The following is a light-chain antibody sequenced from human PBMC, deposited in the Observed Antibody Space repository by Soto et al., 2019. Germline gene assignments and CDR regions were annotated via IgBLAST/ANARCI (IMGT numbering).Light chain of an antibody. CDR2: GAS. J-gene: IGKJ5*01. V-gene: IGKV3-15*01. CDR1: QSISRR. Sequence: EIVMTQSPATLSVSPGGRATLSCRASQSISRRLAWYQQKPGQAPRLLIYGASTRATGIPARFSGSGSETEFTLTISSLQSEDFAVYYCQQYKNWPPFTFGQGTRLEIK. CDR3: QQYKNWPPFT.